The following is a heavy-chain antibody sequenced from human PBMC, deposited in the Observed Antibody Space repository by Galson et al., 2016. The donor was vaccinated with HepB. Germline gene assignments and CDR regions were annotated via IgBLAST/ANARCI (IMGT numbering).Heavy chain of an antibody. CDR3: TTDVYDSTGYYY. CDR2: IKSKNDGGTT. V-gene: IGHV3-15*01. D-gene: IGHD3-22*01. J-gene: IGHJ4*02. CDR1: GFNFSSYW. Sequence: SLRLSCAASGFNFSSYWMSWVRQVPGKGLEWVGRIKSKNDGGTTDYAAPVKGRFTISRHDSKNTLSLQMNSLKTEDTAVYYCTTDVYDSTGYYYWGQGTLVTVSS.